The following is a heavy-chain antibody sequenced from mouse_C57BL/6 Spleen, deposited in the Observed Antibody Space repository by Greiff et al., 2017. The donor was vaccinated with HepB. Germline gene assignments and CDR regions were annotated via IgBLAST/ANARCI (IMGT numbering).Heavy chain of an antibody. J-gene: IGHJ3*01. V-gene: IGHV5-17*01. CDR2: ISSGSSTI. CDR1: GFTFSDYG. CDR3: ARPWDGAWFAY. D-gene: IGHD4-1*01. Sequence: EVKVVESGGGLVKPGGSLKLSCAASGFTFSDYGMHWVRQAPEKGLEWVAYISSGSSTIYYADTVKGRFTISRDNAKNTLFLQMTSLRSEDTAMYYCARPWDGAWFAYWGQGTLVTVSA.